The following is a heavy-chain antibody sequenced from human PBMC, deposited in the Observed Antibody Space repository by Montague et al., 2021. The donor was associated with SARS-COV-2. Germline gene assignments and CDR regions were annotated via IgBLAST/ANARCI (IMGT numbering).Heavy chain of an antibody. J-gene: IGHJ4*02. D-gene: IGHD6-19*01. Sequence: SETLSLTCTVSGGSISSSSYYWGWIRQPPGKGLEWIGSFYYSGSTYYNPSLKSRVTISVDTSKNQFSLKMSSVTAADTAVYYCARHLPGIVVAELAAADYWGQGTLVTVSS. CDR1: GGSISSSSYY. CDR2: FYYSGST. V-gene: IGHV4-39*01. CDR3: ARHLPGIVVAELAAADY.